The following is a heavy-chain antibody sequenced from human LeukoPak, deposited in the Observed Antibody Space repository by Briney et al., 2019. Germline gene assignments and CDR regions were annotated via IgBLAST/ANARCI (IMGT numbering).Heavy chain of an antibody. CDR1: GGSISSGGYY. CDR3: ARSTYGTRGVFDP. CDR2: IYYSGST. J-gene: IGHJ5*02. D-gene: IGHD1-26*01. Sequence: SETLSLTCTVSGGSISSGGYYWSWIRQHPGRGLEWIGYIYYSGSTYYNPSLKSRVTISVDTSKNQFSLKLSSVTAADTAVYYCARSTYGTRGVFDPWGQGTLVTVSS. V-gene: IGHV4-31*03.